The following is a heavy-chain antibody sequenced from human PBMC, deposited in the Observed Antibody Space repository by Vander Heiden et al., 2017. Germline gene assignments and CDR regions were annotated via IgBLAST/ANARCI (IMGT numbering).Heavy chain of an antibody. Sequence: EVQLVESGGGLVKPGGSLRLSCAASGFPFSSYSMNWVRQAPGKGLEWVSSISSSSSYIYYADSVKGRFTISRDNAKNSLYLQMNSLRAEDTAVYYCARDRNIVVVPAAPDYWGQGTLVTVSS. J-gene: IGHJ4*02. CDR3: ARDRNIVVVPAAPDY. CDR2: ISSSSSYI. CDR1: GFPFSSYS. D-gene: IGHD2-2*01. V-gene: IGHV3-21*01.